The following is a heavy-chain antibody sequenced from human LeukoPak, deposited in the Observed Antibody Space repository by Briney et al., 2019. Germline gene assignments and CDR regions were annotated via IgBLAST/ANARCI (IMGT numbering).Heavy chain of an antibody. D-gene: IGHD3-22*01. V-gene: IGHV4-59*08. CDR3: ARAREGDYYDSSGVDY. CDR2: IYYSGST. CDR1: GGSISSYY. Sequence: NPSETLSLTCTVSGGSISSYYWSWIRQPPRKGLEWIGYIYYSGSTNYNPSLKSRVTISVDTSKNQFSLKLSSVTAADTAVYYCARAREGDYYDSSGVDYWGQGTLVTVSS. J-gene: IGHJ4*02.